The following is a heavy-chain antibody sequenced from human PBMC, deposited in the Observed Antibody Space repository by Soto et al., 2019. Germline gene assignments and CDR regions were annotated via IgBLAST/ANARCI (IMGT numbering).Heavy chain of an antibody. V-gene: IGHV5-51*01. CDR2: IYPGDSDT. J-gene: IGHJ3*02. CDR3: ARQLYYDSSGYYFGDAFDI. D-gene: IGHD3-22*01. Sequence: GESLKISCKGSGYSFTSYWIGWVRQMPGKGLEWTGIIYPGDSDTRYSPSFQGQVTISADKSISTAYLQWSSLKASDTAMYYCARQLYYDSSGYYFGDAFDIWGQGTMVTVSS. CDR1: GYSFTSYW.